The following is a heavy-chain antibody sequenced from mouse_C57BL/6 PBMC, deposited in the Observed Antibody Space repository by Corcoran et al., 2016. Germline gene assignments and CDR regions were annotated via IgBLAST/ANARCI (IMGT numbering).Heavy chain of an antibody. CDR1: GYTFTTYG. CDR3: SRADGYDGWFAY. CDR2: INTYSGVP. Sequence: QIQLVQSGPELKKPGETVKISCKASGYTFTTYGMSWVKQAPGKGLKWMGWINTYSGVPTYADDFKGRFAFSLKTSASTAYLQINNLKNEDTATYFCSRADGYDGWFAYWGQGTLVTVSA. J-gene: IGHJ3*01. D-gene: IGHD2-2*01. V-gene: IGHV9-3*01.